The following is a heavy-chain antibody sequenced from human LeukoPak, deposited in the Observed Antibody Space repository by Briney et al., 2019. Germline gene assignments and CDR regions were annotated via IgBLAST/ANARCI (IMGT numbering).Heavy chain of an antibody. CDR1: GFTFSTYW. D-gene: IGHD3-10*01. J-gene: IGHJ4*02. Sequence: GGSLRLSCATSGFTFSTYWMTWVRQAPGKGLEWVANINRDGSDKNYVDSVKGRFTISRDNAKNSLYLQMNSLRAEDTAVYYCASAMVRGVMGPFDYWGQGTLVTVSS. CDR2: INRDGSDK. V-gene: IGHV3-7*01. CDR3: ASAMVRGVMGPFDY.